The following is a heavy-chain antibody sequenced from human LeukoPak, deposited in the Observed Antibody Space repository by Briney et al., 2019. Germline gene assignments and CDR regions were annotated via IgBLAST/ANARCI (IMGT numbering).Heavy chain of an antibody. D-gene: IGHD2-2*01. J-gene: IGHJ4*02. CDR2: IMPLFGTA. Sequence: GASVKVSCKASGYTFTSYDINWVRQAPGQGLEWMGGIMPLFGTAKNAQKFQGRVTITADKSTSTAYMELSSLRSEDTAVYYCASGRTDIVVVPATLRNYYFDYWGQGTLVTVSS. CDR3: ASGRTDIVVVPATLRNYYFDY. CDR1: GYTFTSYD. V-gene: IGHV1-69*06.